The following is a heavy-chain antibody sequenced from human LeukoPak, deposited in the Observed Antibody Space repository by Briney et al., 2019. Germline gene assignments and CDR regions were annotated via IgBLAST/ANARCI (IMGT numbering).Heavy chain of an antibody. V-gene: IGHV4-38-2*02. D-gene: IGHD3-22*01. Sequence: SETLSLTCTVSGYSISSGYYWGWIRQPPGKGLEWIGSIYHSGSTYYNPSLKSRVTISVDTSKNQFSLKLSSVTAADTAVYYCARRRYYDGSGYLEWGQGTLLSVSS. J-gene: IGHJ1*01. CDR3: ARRRYYDGSGYLE. CDR1: GYSISSGYY. CDR2: IYHSGST.